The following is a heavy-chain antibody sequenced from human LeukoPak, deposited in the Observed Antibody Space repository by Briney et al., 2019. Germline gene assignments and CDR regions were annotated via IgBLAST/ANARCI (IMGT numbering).Heavy chain of an antibody. CDR1: GYTFTDYY. CDR2: MNPNSGNT. CDR3: ARGQWELPSRVYYYYYGMDV. V-gene: IGHV1-8*02. D-gene: IGHD1-26*01. J-gene: IGHJ6*02. Sequence: GASVKVSCKASGYTFTDYYMHWVRQATGQGLEWMGWMNPNSGNTGYAQKFQGRVTMTRNTSISTAYMELSSLRSEDTAVYYCARGQWELPSRVYYYYYGMDVWGQGTTVTVSS.